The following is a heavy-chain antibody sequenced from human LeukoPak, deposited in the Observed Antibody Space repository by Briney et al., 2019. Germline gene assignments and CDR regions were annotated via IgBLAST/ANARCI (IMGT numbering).Heavy chain of an antibody. V-gene: IGHV3-74*01. CDR3: ARDYAEYTYYYDSSGQGSDY. D-gene: IGHD3-22*01. J-gene: IGHJ4*02. CDR1: GFTISSYW. CDR2: INSDGSST. Sequence: PGGSLRLSCAASGFTISSYWMHWVRQAPGKGLVWVSRINSDGSSTSYADSVKGRFTISRDNAKNTLYLQMNSLRAEDTAVYYCARDYAEYTYYYDSSGQGSDYWGQGTLVTVSS.